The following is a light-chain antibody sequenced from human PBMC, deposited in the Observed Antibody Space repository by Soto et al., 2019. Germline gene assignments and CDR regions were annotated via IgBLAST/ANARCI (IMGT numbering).Light chain of an antibody. V-gene: IGKV3-20*01. Sequence: EIVLTQSPGTLSLSPGERATLSCRASQSVSSNYLAWYQQKPGQAPRLLIYGASSRATGILDRFSGSGSGTDFSLTIRRLEPEDFAVYYCQQYGSTYPWTFGQGTKVEIK. J-gene: IGKJ1*01. CDR3: QQYGSTYPWT. CDR1: QSVSSNY. CDR2: GAS.